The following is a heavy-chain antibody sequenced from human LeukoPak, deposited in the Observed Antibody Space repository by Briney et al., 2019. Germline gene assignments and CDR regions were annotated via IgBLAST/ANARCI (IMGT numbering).Heavy chain of an antibody. Sequence: GGSLRLSCAASGXAFSSYGMHWVRQAPGKGLEWVALISFDGSNQYYADSVKGRFTISRDTSKNTLNLQMNSLRAEDTAVYYCAKPPEVGATVGYFDYWGQGTLVTVSS. CDR1: GXAFSSYG. CDR2: ISFDGSNQ. D-gene: IGHD1-26*01. V-gene: IGHV3-30*18. CDR3: AKPPEVGATVGYFDY. J-gene: IGHJ4*02.